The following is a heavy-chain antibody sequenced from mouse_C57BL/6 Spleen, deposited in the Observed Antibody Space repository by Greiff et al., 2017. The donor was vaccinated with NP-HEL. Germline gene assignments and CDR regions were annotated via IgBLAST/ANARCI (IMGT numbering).Heavy chain of an antibody. Sequence: QVQLQQPGAELVKPGASVKMSCKASGYTFTSYWITWVKQRPGQGLEWNGDIYPGSGSTNYNEKFKSKATLTVDTSSSTAYMQLSSLTSEDSAVYYCAREGLLLLRRNAMDDWGQGTSVTVSS. V-gene: IGHV1-55*01. CDR2: IYPGSGST. CDR1: GYTFTSYW. D-gene: IGHD1-1*01. CDR3: AREGLLLLRRNAMDD. J-gene: IGHJ4*01.